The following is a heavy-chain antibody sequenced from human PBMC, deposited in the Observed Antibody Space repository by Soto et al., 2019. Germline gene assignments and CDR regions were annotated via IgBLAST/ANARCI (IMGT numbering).Heavy chain of an antibody. CDR3: ARDLVGRGDYSNWFDP. CDR1: GFTFSSYG. J-gene: IGHJ5*02. Sequence: QVQLVESGGGVVQPGRSLRLSCAASGFTFSSYGMHWVRQAPGKGLEWVAVIWYDGSNKYYADSVKGRFTISRDNSKNTLYLQMNSLRAEDTAVYYCARDLVGRGDYSNWFDPWGQGTLVTVSS. V-gene: IGHV3-33*01. D-gene: IGHD4-17*01. CDR2: IWYDGSNK.